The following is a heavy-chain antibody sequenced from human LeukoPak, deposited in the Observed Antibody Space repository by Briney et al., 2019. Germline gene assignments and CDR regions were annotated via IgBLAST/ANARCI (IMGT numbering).Heavy chain of an antibody. D-gene: IGHD1-1*01. J-gene: IGHJ4*02. V-gene: IGHV3-66*01. CDR1: GFDVSINY. CDR2: IHNDGST. CDR3: ARGFLQLTPYYFDY. Sequence: LGGSLRLSCAASGFDVSINYMNWIRQSPEKGLEWVSIIHNDGSTYYADSVKGRFTVSRDNSKNTVSLQMDSLRVDDTGIYYCARGFLQLTPYYFDYWGQGALVTVSS.